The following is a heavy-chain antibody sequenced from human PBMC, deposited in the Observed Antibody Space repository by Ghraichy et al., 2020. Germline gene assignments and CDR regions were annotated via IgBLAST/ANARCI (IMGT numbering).Heavy chain of an antibody. J-gene: IGHJ3*02. V-gene: IGHV2-5*02. CDR3: AHSILPPLEMASGAFDI. CDR1: GFSLSTSGVG. CDR2: IYWDDDK. Sequence: SGPTLVKPTQTLTLTCTFSGFSLSTSGVGVGWIRQPPGKALEWLALIYWDDDKRYSPSLKSRLTITKDTSKNQVVLTMTNMDPVDTATYYCAHSILPPLEMASGAFDIWGQGTMVTVSS. D-gene: IGHD5-24*01.